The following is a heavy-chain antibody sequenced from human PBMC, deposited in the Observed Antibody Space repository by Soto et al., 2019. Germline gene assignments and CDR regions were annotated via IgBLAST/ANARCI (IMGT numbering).Heavy chain of an antibody. CDR1: GGSISSSSYY. Sequence: QLQLQESGPGLVKPSETLSLTCTVSGGSISSSSYYWGWIRQPPGKGLEWIGSIYYSGSTYYNPSLKSRVTISVDTSKNQFSLKLSSVTAADTAVYYCARAIAAAAPFDYWGQGTLVTVSS. D-gene: IGHD6-13*01. CDR3: ARAIAAAAPFDY. CDR2: IYYSGST. J-gene: IGHJ4*02. V-gene: IGHV4-39*01.